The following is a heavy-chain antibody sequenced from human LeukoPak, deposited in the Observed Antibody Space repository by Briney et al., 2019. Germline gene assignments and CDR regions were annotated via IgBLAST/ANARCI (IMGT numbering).Heavy chain of an antibody. D-gene: IGHD2-2*01. V-gene: IGHV4-61*02. Sequence: PSETLSLTCTVSGGSISSGSYYWSWIRQPAGKGLEWIGRIYTSGSTNYNPSLKSRVTISVDTSKNQFSLKLSSVTAADTALYYCARDHPGYCSSTSCNDAFDTWGQGTVVTVSS. CDR2: IYTSGST. CDR1: GGSISSGSYY. J-gene: IGHJ3*02. CDR3: ARDHPGYCSSTSCNDAFDT.